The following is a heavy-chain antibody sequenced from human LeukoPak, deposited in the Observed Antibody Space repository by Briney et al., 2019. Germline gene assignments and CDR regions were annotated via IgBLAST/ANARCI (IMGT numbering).Heavy chain of an antibody. D-gene: IGHD3-22*01. J-gene: IGHJ5*02. CDR1: GYSFTSYW. Sequence: GESLKISCKGSGYSFTSYWIGWVRQMPGKGLEWMGIIYPGDSDTRYSPSFQGQVTISADKSISTAYLQWSSLKASDTGMYYCARLRYYDSSGYNNWFDPWGQGTLVTVSS. CDR3: ARLRYYDSSGYNNWFDP. CDR2: IYPGDSDT. V-gene: IGHV5-51*01.